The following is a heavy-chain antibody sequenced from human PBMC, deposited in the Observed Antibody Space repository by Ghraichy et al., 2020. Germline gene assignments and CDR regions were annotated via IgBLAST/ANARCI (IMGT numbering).Heavy chain of an antibody. V-gene: IGHV6-1*01. CDR3: ARAIGHPKGDWFDS. D-gene: IGHD3-16*01. CDR2: TYFRSKWFY. Sequence: SQTLSLNCAISGDSVSSNSVGWNWIRQSPSRGLEWMGRTYFRSKWFYDYALSVRGRITVNPDTSKNQFSLLLDSVTPEDSAIYYCARAIGHPKGDWFDSWGQGISVIVSS. J-gene: IGHJ5*01. CDR1: GDSVSSNSVG.